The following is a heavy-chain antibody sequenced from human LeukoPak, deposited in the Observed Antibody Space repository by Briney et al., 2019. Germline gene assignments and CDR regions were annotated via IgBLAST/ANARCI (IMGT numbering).Heavy chain of an antibody. J-gene: IGHJ5*02. Sequence: PSETLSLTCAAYGGSFSGYYWSWIRQPPGKGLEWIGEINHSGSTNYNPSLKSRVTISVDTSKNQFSLKLSSVTAADTAVYYCARALIAVAANWFDPWGQGTLVTVSS. CDR2: INHSGST. V-gene: IGHV4-34*01. D-gene: IGHD6-19*01. CDR3: ARALIAVAANWFDP. CDR1: GGSFSGYY.